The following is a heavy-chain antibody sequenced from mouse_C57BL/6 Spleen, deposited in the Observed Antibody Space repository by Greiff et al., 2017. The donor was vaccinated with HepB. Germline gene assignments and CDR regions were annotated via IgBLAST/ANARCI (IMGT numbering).Heavy chain of an antibody. D-gene: IGHD2-5*01. V-gene: IGHV1-64*01. CDR2: IHPNSGST. Sequence: QVQLQQPGAELVKPGASVKLSCKASGYTFTSYWMHWVKQRPGQGLEWIGMIHPNSGSTNYNEKFKSKATLTVDKSSSTAYMQLSSLTSEDTAVYYCARSYSNYGGAMDYWGQGTPLTVSS. J-gene: IGHJ4*01. CDR1: GYTFTSYW. CDR3: ARSYSNYGGAMDY.